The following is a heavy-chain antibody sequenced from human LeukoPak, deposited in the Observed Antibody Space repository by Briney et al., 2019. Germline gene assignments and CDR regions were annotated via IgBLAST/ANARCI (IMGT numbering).Heavy chain of an antibody. CDR1: GYTFTGYY. V-gene: IGHV1-2*02. J-gene: IGHJ4*02. Sequence: GASVKVSCKASGYTFTGYYMHWVRQAPGQGLEWMGWINPNSGGTDYAQKFQGRVTMTRDTSISTAHMELSRLRSDDTAVYYCARAVVPAAMPPKDWGQGTLVTVSS. CDR3: ARAVVPAAMPPKD. CDR2: INPNSGGT. D-gene: IGHD2-2*01.